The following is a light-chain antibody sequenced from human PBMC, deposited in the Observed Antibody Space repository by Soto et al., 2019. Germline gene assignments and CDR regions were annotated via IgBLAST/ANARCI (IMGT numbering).Light chain of an antibody. V-gene: IGLV2-14*01. J-gene: IGLJ1*01. Sequence: QSVLTQPASVSGSPGQSITISCTGTSSDVGGYNYVSWYQRHPGKAPKLMIYDVSNRPSGVSNRFSGSKSGNTASLTISGLQAEDEADYYCSSYTSSSTHGFGTGTKVTVL. CDR1: SSDVGGYNY. CDR2: DVS. CDR3: SSYTSSSTHG.